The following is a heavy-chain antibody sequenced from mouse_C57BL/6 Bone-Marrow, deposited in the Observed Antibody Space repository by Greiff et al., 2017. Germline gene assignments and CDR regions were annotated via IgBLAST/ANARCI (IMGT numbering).Heavy chain of an antibody. V-gene: IGHV8-8*01. CDR3: ARPLITTVEDAMDY. D-gene: IGHD1-1*01. Sequence: QVTLKVSGPGILQPSQTLSLTCSFSGFSLSTFGVGVGWIRQPSGKGLEWLAHIWWDDDKYYNPALKRRLTISKDTSKNRVFLKIANVDTADTATYYCARPLITTVEDAMDYWGQGTSVTVSS. CDR2: IWWDDDK. CDR1: GFSLSTFGVG. J-gene: IGHJ4*01.